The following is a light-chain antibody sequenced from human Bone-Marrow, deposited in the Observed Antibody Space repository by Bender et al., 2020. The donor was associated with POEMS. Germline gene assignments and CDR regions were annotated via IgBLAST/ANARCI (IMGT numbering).Light chain of an antibody. J-gene: IGLJ2*01. CDR3: NSYVGSNKPHVV. CDR1: SSDVGAYKF. CDR2: DVN. Sequence: QSALTQPRSVSGSPGQSVIISCTGTSSDVGAYKFVSWYQQRPGKAPKVIIYDVNERPSGVPDRFSGSKSGSTASLTISGLQADDEADYYCNSYVGSNKPHVVFGGGTKLTVL. V-gene: IGLV2-11*01.